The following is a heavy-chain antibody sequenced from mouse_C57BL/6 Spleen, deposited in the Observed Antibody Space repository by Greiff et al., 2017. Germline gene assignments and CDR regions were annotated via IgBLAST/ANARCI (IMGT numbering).Heavy chain of an antibody. CDR2: ISGGGGNT. D-gene: IGHD1-1*01. Sequence: EVQRVESGGGLVKPGGSLKLSCAASGFTFSSYTMSWVRQTPEKRLEWVATISGGGGNTYYPDSVKGRFTISRDNAKNTLYLQMSSLRSEDTALYYCARHDTTVPYAMDYWGQGTSVTVSS. J-gene: IGHJ4*01. V-gene: IGHV5-9*01. CDR3: ARHDTTVPYAMDY. CDR1: GFTFSSYT.